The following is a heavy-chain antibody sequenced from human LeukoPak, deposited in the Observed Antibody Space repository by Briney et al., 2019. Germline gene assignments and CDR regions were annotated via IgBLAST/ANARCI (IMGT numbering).Heavy chain of an antibody. CDR2: IIPIFGTA. V-gene: IGHV1-69*05. CDR3: AKGPDTAMAHDY. CDR1: GGTFSSYA. J-gene: IGHJ4*02. D-gene: IGHD5-18*01. Sequence: SVKVSCKASGGTFSSYAISWVRQAPGQGLEWMGGIIPIFGTANYAQKFQGRVTITTDESTSTAYMELSSLRSEDTAVYYCAKGPDTAMAHDYWGQGTLVTVSS.